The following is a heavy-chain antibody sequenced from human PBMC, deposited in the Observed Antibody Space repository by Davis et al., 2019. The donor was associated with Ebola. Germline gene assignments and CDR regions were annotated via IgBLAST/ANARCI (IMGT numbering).Heavy chain of an antibody. CDR1: GFTFSTYS. CDR3: ARGPIGYYYDSSGYYYVKGYYFDY. J-gene: IGHJ4*02. Sequence: GESLKISCAASGFTFSTYSMSWVRQAPGKGLEWVSSISSDSDYIYYADSAKGRFTISRDNAKNSLYLQMNSLRAEDTAVYYCARGPIGYYYDSSGYYYVKGYYFDYWGQGTLVTVSS. D-gene: IGHD3-22*01. V-gene: IGHV3-21*01. CDR2: ISSDSDYI.